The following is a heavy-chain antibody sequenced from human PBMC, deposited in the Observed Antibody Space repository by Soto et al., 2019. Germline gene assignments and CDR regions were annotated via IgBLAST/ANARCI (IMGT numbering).Heavy chain of an antibody. Sequence: GGSLRLSCAASGFTFDDYGMSWVRQAPGKGLEWVSGINWNGGSTGYVDSVKGRFTISRDNAKNSLYLQMNSLRAEDTALYYCARESSLYYYDSSGYYPDAFDIWGQGTMVTVSS. V-gene: IGHV3-20*04. J-gene: IGHJ3*02. CDR3: ARESSLYYYDSSGYYPDAFDI. CDR2: INWNGGST. CDR1: GFTFDDYG. D-gene: IGHD3-22*01.